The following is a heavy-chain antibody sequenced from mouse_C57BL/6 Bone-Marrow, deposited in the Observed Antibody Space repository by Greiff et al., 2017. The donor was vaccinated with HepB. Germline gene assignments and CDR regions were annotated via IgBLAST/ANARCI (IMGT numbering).Heavy chain of an antibody. CDR2: IFPGSGST. CDR1: GYTFTSYW. CDR3: ARGITTADY. Sequence: VQLQQSGPELVRPGASVKISCKAPGYTFTSYWMQWVRQRPGQGLEWIGEIFPGSGSTYYNEKFKGKATLTVDTSSSTAYMQLSTLTSEDSAVYFCARGITTADYWGRGTTLTVSS. D-gene: IGHD1-2*01. V-gene: IGHV1-56*01. J-gene: IGHJ2*01.